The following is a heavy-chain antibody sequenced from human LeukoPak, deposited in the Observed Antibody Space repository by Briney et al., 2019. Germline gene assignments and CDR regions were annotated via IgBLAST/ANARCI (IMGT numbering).Heavy chain of an antibody. D-gene: IGHD2-21*02. V-gene: IGHV3-7*01. CDR1: GFTFSSYW. Sequence: GGSLRLSCAASGFTFSSYWMSWVRQAPGKGLEWVANIKQDGSEKYYVDSVKGRFTISRDNAKNSLYLQMNSLRAEDTAVYYCARPRTSAYCGGGCYSWWFDPWGQGTLVTVSS. J-gene: IGHJ5*02. CDR2: IKQDGSEK. CDR3: ARPRTSAYCGGGCYSWWFDP.